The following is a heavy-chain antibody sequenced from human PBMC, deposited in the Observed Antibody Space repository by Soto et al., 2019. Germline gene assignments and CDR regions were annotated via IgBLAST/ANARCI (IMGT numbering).Heavy chain of an antibody. CDR3: AHRRPYSNSPEYFFDY. D-gene: IGHD6-6*01. Sequence: QITLKESGPTLVKPTQTLTLTCTFSGFSLSTSGVDVGWIRQPPGKALEWLALIYWDDDKRYKPSLKSRRTITKVTSRNQVVLTMTNMDPLNTATYSCAHRRPYSNSPEYFFDYWGQGTLVTVSS. J-gene: IGHJ4*02. CDR1: GFSLSTSGVD. V-gene: IGHV2-5*02. CDR2: IYWDDDK.